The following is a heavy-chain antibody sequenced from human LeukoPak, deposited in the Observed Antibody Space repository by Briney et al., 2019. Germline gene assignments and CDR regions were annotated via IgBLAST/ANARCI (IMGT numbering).Heavy chain of an antibody. J-gene: IGHJ4*02. Sequence: GGSLRLSCAASGFTFSSYSMNWVRQAPGEGLEWVSSISSSSSYKYYADSVKGRFTISRDNAKNSLYLQMNSLRAEDTAVYYCAREYSGSYSSPFAYWGQGTLVTVSS. CDR3: AREYSGSYSSPFAY. CDR1: GFTFSSYS. V-gene: IGHV3-21*01. D-gene: IGHD1-26*01. CDR2: ISSSSSYK.